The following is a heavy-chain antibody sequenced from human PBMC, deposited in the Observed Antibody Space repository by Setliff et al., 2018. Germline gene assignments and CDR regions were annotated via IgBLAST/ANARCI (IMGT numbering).Heavy chain of an antibody. Sequence: GESLKISCKGSGYSFTDYWIGWVRQMPGEGLEWMGIIHPSNSDTVYSPSFQGQVTISADRSITTAYLQWSRLKASDTAIYYCARSQESTVTTFDYWGQGTLVTVSS. CDR3: ARSQESTVTTFDY. J-gene: IGHJ4*02. D-gene: IGHD4-17*01. CDR1: GYSFTDYW. V-gene: IGHV5-51*01. CDR2: IHPSNSDT.